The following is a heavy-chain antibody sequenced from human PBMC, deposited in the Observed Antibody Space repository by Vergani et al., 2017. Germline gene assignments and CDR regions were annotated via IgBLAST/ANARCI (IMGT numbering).Heavy chain of an antibody. J-gene: IGHJ4*02. CDR3: AREPMYYYDSSGYSIPFDY. V-gene: IGHV4-34*01. CDR1: GGSFSGYY. Sequence: QVQLQQWGAGLLKPSETLSLTCAVYGGSFSGYYWSWIRQPPGKGLEWIGEINHSGSTNYNPSLKSRVTISVDTSKNQFSLKLSSVTAADTAVYYCAREPMYYYDSSGYSIPFDYWGQGTLVTVSS. CDR2: INHSGST. D-gene: IGHD3-22*01.